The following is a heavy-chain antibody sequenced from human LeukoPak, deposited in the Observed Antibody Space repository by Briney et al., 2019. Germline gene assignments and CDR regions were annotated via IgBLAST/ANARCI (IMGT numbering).Heavy chain of an antibody. V-gene: IGHV4-39*07. Sequence: PSETLSLTCRVSGASINGGSNYWGWIRQPPGTTLEWIGSIYSSGSTYYNPSLKSRVIIMIDTPKNHFSLTLSSVTAADTAVYYCARSDGYGLVGIWGQGTMVTVSS. CDR2: IYSSGST. J-gene: IGHJ3*02. CDR3: ARSDGYGLVGI. CDR1: GASINGGSNY. D-gene: IGHD5-18*01.